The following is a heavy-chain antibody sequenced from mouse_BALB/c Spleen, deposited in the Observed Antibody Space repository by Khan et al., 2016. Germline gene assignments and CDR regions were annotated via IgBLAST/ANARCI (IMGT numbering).Heavy chain of an antibody. V-gene: IGHV2-9*02. CDR2: IWAGGST. CDR3: ARDDEDSDARFAS. CDR1: GYSLTRYG. Sequence: VQLQESGPGLVAPSQSLSITCTVYGYSLTRYGVHWVRQPPGKGLEWLGLIWAGGSTNYNWALMSRLSISIDNSKSLVFLIMNSLQTDDTALYYCARDDEDSDARFASWGQGTLVTVSA. J-gene: IGHJ3*01.